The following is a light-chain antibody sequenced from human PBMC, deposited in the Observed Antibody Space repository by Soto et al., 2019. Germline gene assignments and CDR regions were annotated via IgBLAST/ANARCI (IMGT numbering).Light chain of an antibody. Sequence: QSALTQPRSVSGSPGQSVTISCTGTSSDVGGYNYVSWYQQHPGKAPKLMIYDVSERPSGVPDRFSGSKSGNTASLTISGLQAEDEAEYYCCSYAGSYTVLFGGGTKLTVL. J-gene: IGLJ3*02. CDR1: SSDVGGYNY. V-gene: IGLV2-11*01. CDR2: DVS. CDR3: CSYAGSYTVL.